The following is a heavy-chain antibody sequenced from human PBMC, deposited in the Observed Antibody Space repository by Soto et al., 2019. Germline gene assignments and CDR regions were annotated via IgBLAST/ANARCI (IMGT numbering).Heavy chain of an antibody. J-gene: IGHJ6*02. CDR3: ARGNIRQQLVKYYYYYYGMDV. V-gene: IGHV4-4*07. D-gene: IGHD6-13*01. Sequence: SETLSLTCTVSGGSISSYYWSWIRQPAGKGLEWIGRIYTSGSTNYNPSLKSRVTMSVDTSKNQFSLKLSSVTAADTAVYYCARGNIRQQLVKYYYYYYGMDVWGQGTTVTVSS. CDR2: IYTSGST. CDR1: GGSISSYY.